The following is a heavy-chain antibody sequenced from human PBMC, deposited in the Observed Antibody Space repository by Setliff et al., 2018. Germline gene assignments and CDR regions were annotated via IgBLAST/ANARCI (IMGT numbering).Heavy chain of an antibody. V-gene: IGHV4-59*10. J-gene: IGHJ3*02. CDR1: GGSFSNYY. CDR3: ARKGISALSGAFDM. CDR2: IYTSGST. D-gene: IGHD1-26*01. Sequence: SETLSLTCAVYGGSFSNYYWSWIRQPAGKGLEWIGRIYTSGSTNYNPSLKSRVTMSVDTSKNQFSLKLSSVTAADTAVYYCARKGISALSGAFDMWGQGTMVTVSS.